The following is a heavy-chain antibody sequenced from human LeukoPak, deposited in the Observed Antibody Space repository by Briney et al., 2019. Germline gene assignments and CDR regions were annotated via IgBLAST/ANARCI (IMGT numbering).Heavy chain of an antibody. V-gene: IGHV3-43*02. Sequence: PGGSLRLSCAASGFTFSNYGMCWVRQAPGKGLEWVSLISGDGGNTYYPDSVQGRFTISRDNSKNSLYLQMNSLRTEDTALYYCAKDWGAYYDSSGFYSGDFDYWGQGTLVTVSS. CDR3: AKDWGAYYDSSGFYSGDFDY. CDR1: GFTFSNYG. D-gene: IGHD3-22*01. CDR2: ISGDGGNT. J-gene: IGHJ4*02.